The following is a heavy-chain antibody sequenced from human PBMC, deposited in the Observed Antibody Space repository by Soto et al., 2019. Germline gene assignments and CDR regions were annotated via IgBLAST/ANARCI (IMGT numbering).Heavy chain of an antibody. CDR2: IWYDGSNK. CDR3: ARGADPYSNRDYYFDY. Sequence: GGSLRLSCAASGFTFSSYGMHWVRQAPGKGLEWVAVIWYDGSNKYYADSVKGRFTISRDNSKNTLYLQMNSLRAEDTAVYYCARGADPYSNRDYYFDYWGQGTLVTVSS. D-gene: IGHD4-4*01. J-gene: IGHJ4*02. CDR1: GFTFSSYG. V-gene: IGHV3-33*01.